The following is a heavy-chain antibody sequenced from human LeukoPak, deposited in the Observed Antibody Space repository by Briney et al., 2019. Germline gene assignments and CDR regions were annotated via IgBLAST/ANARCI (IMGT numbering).Heavy chain of an antibody. Sequence: ASVKVSCKASGYTFTVYYIHWLRQAPGQSLEWMGWVIPNSGGTNYAQNFQGRVTMTRDASISTAYIELSSLTYDDTAIYYCARGVLLQGRGAFDIWGQGSMVTVSS. CDR2: VIPNSGGT. D-gene: IGHD2-21*02. V-gene: IGHV1-2*02. J-gene: IGHJ3*02. CDR1: GYTFTVYY. CDR3: ARGVLLQGRGAFDI.